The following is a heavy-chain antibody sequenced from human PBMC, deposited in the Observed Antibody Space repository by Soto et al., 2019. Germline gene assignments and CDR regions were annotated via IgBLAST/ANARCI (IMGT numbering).Heavy chain of an antibody. CDR3: ARTGCSSTSCYYYYYYMDV. D-gene: IGHD2-2*01. V-gene: IGHV3-7*01. CDR2: IKQDRSGK. Sequence: EVQLVESGGGLVQPGGSLRLSCAASGFTCSSYWMSWVRQAPGKGLEWVANIKQDRSGKYYVDSVKGRFTISRDNAKNSLCLQRNSLRAEDTAVYYCARTGCSSTSCYYYYYYMDVWGKGTTVTVSS. CDR1: GFTCSSYW. J-gene: IGHJ6*03.